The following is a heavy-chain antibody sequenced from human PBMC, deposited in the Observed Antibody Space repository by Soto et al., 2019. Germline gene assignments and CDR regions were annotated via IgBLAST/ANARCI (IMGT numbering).Heavy chain of an antibody. CDR1: GGSFSGYY. D-gene: IGHD6-13*01. J-gene: IGHJ4*02. Sequence: QVQLQQWGAGLLKPSETLSLTCAVYGGSFSGYYWSWIRQPPGKGLEWIGEINHSGSTNYNPSLKSRVTISVDTSKNQFSLKLSSVTAADTAVYYCASVAAAAGVCDYWGQGTLVTVSS. CDR3: ASVAAAAGVCDY. V-gene: IGHV4-34*01. CDR2: INHSGST.